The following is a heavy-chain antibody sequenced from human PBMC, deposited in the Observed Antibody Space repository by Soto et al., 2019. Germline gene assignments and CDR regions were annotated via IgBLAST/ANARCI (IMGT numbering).Heavy chain of an antibody. CDR1: GYTFLDFY. V-gene: IGHV1-46*01. D-gene: IGHD3-16*01. CDR3: ARDKPFYAGY. Sequence: QVQLVQSGTEVKKPGASVKVSCKASGYTFLDFYIHWVRQAPGQGLEWMGFINPSGGGTTYAQQFQGSLTMTRDTSTSTVYLELISLRSEDTAMYYCARDKPFYAGYWGQGNLVT. J-gene: IGHJ4*02. CDR2: INPSGGGT.